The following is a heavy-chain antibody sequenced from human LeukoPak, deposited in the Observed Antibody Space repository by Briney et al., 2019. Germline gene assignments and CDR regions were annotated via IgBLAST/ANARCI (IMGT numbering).Heavy chain of an antibody. CDR3: ARDFGGYFCYFDY. V-gene: IGHV3-7*03. J-gene: IGHJ4*02. CDR2: IKHDGSEK. D-gene: IGHD5-12*01. Sequence: GGSLRLSCAVSGFIFSSYWMSWVRQAPGKGLEWVANIKHDGSEKYYVDSVKGRFTISRDNAKNSLYLQMNRLRAEDTAVYYCARDFGGYFCYFDYWGQGTLVTVSP. CDR1: GFIFSSYW.